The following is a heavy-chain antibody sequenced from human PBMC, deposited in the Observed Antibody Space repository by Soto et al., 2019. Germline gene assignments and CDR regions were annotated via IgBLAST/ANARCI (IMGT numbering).Heavy chain of an antibody. CDR1: GFTFSSYS. CDR2: ISSSSSYI. Sequence: GGSLRLSCAASGFTFSSYSMNWVRQAPGKGLEWVSSISSSSSYIYYADSVKGRFTISRDNAKNSLYLQMNSLRAEDTAVYYCARDPDYYYYMDVWGKGTTVTVSS. CDR3: ARDPDYYYYMDV. V-gene: IGHV3-21*01. J-gene: IGHJ6*03.